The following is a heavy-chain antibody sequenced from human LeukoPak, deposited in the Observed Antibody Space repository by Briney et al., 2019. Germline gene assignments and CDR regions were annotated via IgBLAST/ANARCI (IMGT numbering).Heavy chain of an antibody. CDR3: ARDQAYSSSRGYYYYYGMDV. V-gene: IGHV3-7*01. J-gene: IGHJ6*02. CDR2: IKQDGSEK. D-gene: IGHD6-6*01. Sequence: GGSLRLSCAASGFTFSSYWMSWVRQAPGKGLEWVANIKQDGSEKYYVDSVKGRFTISRDNAKNSLYLQMNSLRAEDTAVYCCARDQAYSSSRGYYYYYGMDVWGQGTTVTVSS. CDR1: GFTFSSYW.